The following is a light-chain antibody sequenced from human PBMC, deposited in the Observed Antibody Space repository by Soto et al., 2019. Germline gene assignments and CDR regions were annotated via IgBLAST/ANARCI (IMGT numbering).Light chain of an antibody. CDR1: QIVSSS. Sequence: EVVLTQSPGTLSLSPGERATLSCRASQIVSSSLAWYQQKPGQAPSLLIYGAFTRATGIPARFSGTGSGTEFTLTISSLEPEDFAVYYCQQRSDWPLTFGGGTKVDIK. CDR3: QQRSDWPLT. CDR2: GAF. J-gene: IGKJ4*01. V-gene: IGKV3-11*01.